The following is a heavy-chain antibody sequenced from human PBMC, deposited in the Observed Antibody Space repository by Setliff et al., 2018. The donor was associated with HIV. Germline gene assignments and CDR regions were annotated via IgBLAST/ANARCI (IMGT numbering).Heavy chain of an antibody. CDR2: INHSGNT. Sequence: PSETLSLTCAVYGGSFMGYYWNWIRQPPGKGLEWIGEINHSGNTNYSPSLKSRLTISIDTPKRQFSLKLTTATAADSGVYYCVRGGGSGWRQNYYGMDVWGQGTTVTSP. V-gene: IGHV4-34*01. CDR3: VRGGGSGWRQNYYGMDV. J-gene: IGHJ6*02. D-gene: IGHD6-19*01. CDR1: GGSFMGYY.